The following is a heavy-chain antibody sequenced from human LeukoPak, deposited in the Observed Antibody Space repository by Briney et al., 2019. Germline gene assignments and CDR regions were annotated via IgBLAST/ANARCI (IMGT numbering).Heavy chain of an antibody. CDR2: MNPNSGNT. D-gene: IGHD3-10*01. V-gene: IGHV1-8*01. J-gene: IGHJ6*03. CDR1: GYTFTSYD. Sequence: ASVKVSCKASGYTFTSYDINWVRQATGQGLEWMGWMNPNSGNTGYAQKFQGRVTMTRNTSISTAYMELSSLRSEGTAVYYCARYYYGSGSYSYYYYMDVWGKGTTVNVSS. CDR3: ARYYYGSGSYSYYYYMDV.